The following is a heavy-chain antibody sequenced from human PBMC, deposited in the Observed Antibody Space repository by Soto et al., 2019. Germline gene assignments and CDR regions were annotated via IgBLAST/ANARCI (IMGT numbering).Heavy chain of an antibody. J-gene: IGHJ4*02. CDR3: AREEGTGYFDY. CDR2: IWYDGSNK. Sequence: QVQLVESGGGVVQPGRSLRLSCAASGFTFSSYGMHWVRQAPGKGLEWVAVIWYDGSNKYYADSVKGRFTISRDNSKNTLYLQMNSLRAEDTDVYYCAREEGTGYFDYWGQGTLVTVSS. D-gene: IGHD1-1*01. V-gene: IGHV3-33*01. CDR1: GFTFSSYG.